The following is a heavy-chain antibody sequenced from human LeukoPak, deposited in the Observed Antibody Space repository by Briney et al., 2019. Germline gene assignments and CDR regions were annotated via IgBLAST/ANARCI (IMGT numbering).Heavy chain of an antibody. D-gene: IGHD1-26*01. J-gene: IGHJ4*02. CDR2: ISYDGSNK. CDR1: GFTFSSYG. V-gene: IGHV3-30*03. CDR3: ARGEGATTSPFDY. Sequence: GGSLRLSCAASGFTFSSYGMHWVRQAPGKGLEWGSGISYDGSNKYYADSVKGRFTISRDHAKNTLYLQMNRLRAEDTAVYYCARGEGATTSPFDYWGQGTLVTVSS.